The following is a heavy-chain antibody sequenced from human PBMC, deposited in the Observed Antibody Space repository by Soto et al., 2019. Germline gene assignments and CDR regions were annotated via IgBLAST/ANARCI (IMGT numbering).Heavy chain of an antibody. CDR1: GGSISSGGYY. V-gene: IGHV4-31*03. CDR3: AREMRVANGYCSSTSCPKATIRHFDY. CDR2: IYYSGST. D-gene: IGHD2-2*01. Sequence: PSETLSLTCTVSGGSISSGGYYWSWIRQHPGKGLEWIGYIYYSGSTYYNPSLKSRVTISVDTSKNQFSLKLSSVTAADTAVYYCAREMRVANGYCSSTSCPKATIRHFDYWGQGTLVTVSS. J-gene: IGHJ4*02.